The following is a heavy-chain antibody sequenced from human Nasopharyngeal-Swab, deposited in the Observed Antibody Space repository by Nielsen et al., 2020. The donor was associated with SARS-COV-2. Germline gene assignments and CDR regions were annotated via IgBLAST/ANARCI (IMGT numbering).Heavy chain of an antibody. CDR3: AKVKIQLWLHDAFDI. J-gene: IGHJ3*02. CDR1: GFTFSSYG. CDR2: ISYDGSNK. D-gene: IGHD5-18*01. Sequence: GESLKISCAASGFTFSSYGMHWVRQAPGKGLEWVAVISYDGSNKYYADSVKGRFTISRDNSKNTLYLQMNSLRAEDTAVYYCAKVKIQLWLHDAFDIWGQGTVVTVSS. V-gene: IGHV3-30*18.